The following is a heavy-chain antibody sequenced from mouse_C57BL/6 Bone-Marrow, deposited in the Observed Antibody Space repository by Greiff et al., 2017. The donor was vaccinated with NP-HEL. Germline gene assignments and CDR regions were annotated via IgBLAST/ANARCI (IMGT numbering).Heavy chain of an antibody. CDR3: TSTRYFDY. J-gene: IGHJ2*01. CDR1: GFNIKDDY. CDR2: IDPENGDT. Sequence: EVQLKQSGAELVRPGASVKLSCTASGFNIKDDYMHWVKQRPEQGLEWIGWIDPENGDTEYASKFQGKATITADTSSNTAYLQLSSLTSEDTAVYYCTSTRYFDYWGQGTTLTVSS. D-gene: IGHD2-1*01. V-gene: IGHV14-4*01.